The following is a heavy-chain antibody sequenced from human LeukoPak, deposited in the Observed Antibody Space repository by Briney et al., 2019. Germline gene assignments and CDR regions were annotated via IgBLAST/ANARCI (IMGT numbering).Heavy chain of an antibody. CDR2: IYTSGST. CDR3: ARRSYDILTGYYFRPYYFDY. D-gene: IGHD3-9*01. J-gene: IGHJ4*02. Sequence: SEALSLTCTVSGGSISSGSYYWSWIRQPAGKGLEWIGRIYTSGSTNYNPSLKSRVTISVDTSKNQFSLKLSSVTAADTAVYYCARRSYDILTGYYFRPYYFDYWGQGALVTVSS. V-gene: IGHV4-61*02. CDR1: GGSISSGSYY.